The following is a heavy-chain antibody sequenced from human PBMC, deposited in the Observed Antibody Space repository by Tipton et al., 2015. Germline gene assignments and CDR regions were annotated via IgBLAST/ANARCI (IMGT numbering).Heavy chain of an antibody. Sequence: TLSLTCTVSGGSISSSSYYWSWIRQPPGKGLEWIGEINHSGRPNYTPSLKSRVTISVDTSKHQFSLKLSSVTAADTAVYYCARDRAWGFDYWGQGTLVTVSS. CDR2: INHSGRP. D-gene: IGHD7-27*01. CDR3: ARDRAWGFDY. V-gene: IGHV4-39*07. J-gene: IGHJ4*02. CDR1: GGSISSSSYY.